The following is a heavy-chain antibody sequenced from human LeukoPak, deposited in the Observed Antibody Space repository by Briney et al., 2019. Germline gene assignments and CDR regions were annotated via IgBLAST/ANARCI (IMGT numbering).Heavy chain of an antibody. Sequence: ASVKVSCKASGYTFTGCYMHWVRQAPGQGLEWMGWINPNSGGTNYAQKFQGRVTMTRDTSISTAYMELSRLRSDDTAVYYCARVSRWLQLKAFDIWGQGTMVTVSS. CDR2: INPNSGGT. CDR3: ARVSRWLQLKAFDI. J-gene: IGHJ3*02. V-gene: IGHV1-2*02. D-gene: IGHD5-24*01. CDR1: GYTFTGCY.